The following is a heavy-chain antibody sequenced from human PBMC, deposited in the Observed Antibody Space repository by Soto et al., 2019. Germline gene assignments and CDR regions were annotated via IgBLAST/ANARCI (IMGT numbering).Heavy chain of an antibody. V-gene: IGHV4-4*07. Sequence: SETLSLTCTVSGGSISSYRWSWIRQPAGKGLEWIGRLNTYGNTHYNPSLKSRVTVSVDTSRNQFFLTLRSVTAADSAVYHCGRESGETWDYEASWGQGAPVTVSS. D-gene: IGHD1-7*01. CDR1: GGSISSYR. CDR3: GRESGETWDYEAS. CDR2: LNTYGNT. J-gene: IGHJ5*02.